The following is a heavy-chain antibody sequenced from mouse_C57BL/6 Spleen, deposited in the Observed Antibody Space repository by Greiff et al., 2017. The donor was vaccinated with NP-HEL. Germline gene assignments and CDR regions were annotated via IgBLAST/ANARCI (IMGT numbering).Heavy chain of an antibody. CDR3: ARGDHGGFAY. V-gene: IGHV1-76*01. Sequence: QVQLQQSGAELVRPGASVKLSCKASGYTFTDYYINWVKQRPGQGLEWIARIYPGSGNTYYNEKFKGKATLTAEKSSSTAYMQLSSLTSEDSAVYFCARGDHGGFAYWGQGTLVTVSA. CDR1: GYTFTDYY. J-gene: IGHJ3*01. CDR2: IYPGSGNT. D-gene: IGHD2-13*01.